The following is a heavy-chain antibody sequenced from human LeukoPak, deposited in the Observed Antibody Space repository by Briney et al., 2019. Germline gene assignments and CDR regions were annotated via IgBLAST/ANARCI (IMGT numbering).Heavy chain of an antibody. CDR3: ARGREVAGTVGY. Sequence: GASVKVSCKASGYSFTDYYAHWVRQSPGEGLEWLGWINTISGGTNYGQKFQGRDTMTRDTSITTAYMELSSLRSDDTAVYYCARGREVAGTVGYWGQGTLVTVSS. D-gene: IGHD6-19*01. CDR1: GYSFTDYY. V-gene: IGHV1-2*02. J-gene: IGHJ4*02. CDR2: INTISGGT.